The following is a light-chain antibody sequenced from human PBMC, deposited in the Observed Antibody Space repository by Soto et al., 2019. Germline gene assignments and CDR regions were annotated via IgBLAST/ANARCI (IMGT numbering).Light chain of an antibody. CDR1: SSDVGGYNT. CDR2: EVS. Sequence: QSALTQPASGSGSPGQSITISCTGTSSDVGGYNTVSWYQQHPGKAPKLMIYEVSSRPSGISNRFSGSKSGNTASLTISGLQAEDEADYYCSSYASNSPYVFGTGTKVTVL. J-gene: IGLJ1*01. CDR3: SSYASNSPYV. V-gene: IGLV2-14*01.